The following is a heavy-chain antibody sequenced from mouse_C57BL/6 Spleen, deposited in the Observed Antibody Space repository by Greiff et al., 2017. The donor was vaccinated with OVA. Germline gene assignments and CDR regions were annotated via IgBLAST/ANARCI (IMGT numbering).Heavy chain of an antibody. CDR2: IYPRSGNT. CDR1: GYTFTSYG. V-gene: IGHV1-81*01. CDR3: VYDYDWFAY. Sequence: VQLQQSGAELARPGASVKLSCKASGYTFTSYGISWVKQRTGQGLEWIGEIYPRSGNTYYNEKFKGKATLTADKSSSTAYMELRSLTSEDSAVYFCVYDYDWFAYWGQVTLVTVSA. D-gene: IGHD2-4*01. J-gene: IGHJ3*01.